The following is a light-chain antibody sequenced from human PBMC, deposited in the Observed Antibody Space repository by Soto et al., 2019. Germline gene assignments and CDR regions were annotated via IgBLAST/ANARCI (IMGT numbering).Light chain of an antibody. Sequence: EIVLTQSPATLSLSPGERATLSCRASQSVSSYLAWYQQKPGQAPRLLIYDASNRATGIPARFSGSGSGTDFTLPISSLEPEDFAVYYCQQRSNWPITCGQGTRLEIK. J-gene: IGKJ5*01. CDR3: QQRSNWPIT. V-gene: IGKV3-11*01. CDR1: QSVSSY. CDR2: DAS.